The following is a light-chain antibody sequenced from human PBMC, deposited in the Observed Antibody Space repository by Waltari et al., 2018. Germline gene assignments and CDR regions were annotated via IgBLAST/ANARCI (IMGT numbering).Light chain of an antibody. V-gene: IGLV3-1*01. J-gene: IGLJ3*02. CDR2: QNN. CDR3: QAWDSGTV. Sequence: WYQHKPGRSPVLVIHQNNKRPSGIPDRFSGSKSGKTATLTISGTQAMDEADYYCQAWDSGTVFGGGTKLTVL.